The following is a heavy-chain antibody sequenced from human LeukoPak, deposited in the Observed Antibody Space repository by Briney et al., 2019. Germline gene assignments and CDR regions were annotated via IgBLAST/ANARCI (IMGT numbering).Heavy chain of an antibody. CDR3: AREAAQSLSFDY. Sequence: QPGRSLRLSCAASGFTFSSYAMHWVRQAPGKGLEWVAVISYDGSNKYYADSVKGRFTISRDNSKNTLYLQMNSLRAEDTAVYYCAREAAQSLSFDYWGQGTLVTVSS. CDR1: GFTFSSYA. CDR2: ISYDGSNK. V-gene: IGHV3-30-3*01. D-gene: IGHD6-6*01. J-gene: IGHJ4*02.